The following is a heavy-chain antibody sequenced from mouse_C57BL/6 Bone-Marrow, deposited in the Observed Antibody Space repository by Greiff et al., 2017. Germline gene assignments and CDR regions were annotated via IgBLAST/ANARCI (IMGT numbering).Heavy chain of an antibody. J-gene: IGHJ2*01. V-gene: IGHV5-6*01. CDR1: GFTFSSYG. Sequence: EVKLMESGGDLVKPGGSLKLSCAASGFTFSSYGMSWVRQTPDKRLEWVATISSGGSYTYYPDSVKGRFTISRDNAKNTLYLQMSSLKSEDTAMYYCARHAGLGRYYFDYWGQGTTLTVSS. D-gene: IGHD4-1*01. CDR2: ISSGGSYT. CDR3: ARHAGLGRYYFDY.